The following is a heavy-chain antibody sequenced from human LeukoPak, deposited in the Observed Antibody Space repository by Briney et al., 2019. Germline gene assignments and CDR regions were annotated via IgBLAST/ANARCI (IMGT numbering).Heavy chain of an antibody. Sequence: ASVKVSCKASGYTFTAYYMHWVRQAPGQGLEWMGWIDSKNGDTKYAQKFQSRLTITRDTSIGIAYMELRSLISDDTAVYYCASVAYCSGGRCSVPRVASWGQGTPVTVSS. D-gene: IGHD2-15*01. CDR1: GYTFTAYY. CDR2: IDSKNGDT. J-gene: IGHJ4*02. CDR3: ASVAYCSGGRCSVPRVAS. V-gene: IGHV1-2*02.